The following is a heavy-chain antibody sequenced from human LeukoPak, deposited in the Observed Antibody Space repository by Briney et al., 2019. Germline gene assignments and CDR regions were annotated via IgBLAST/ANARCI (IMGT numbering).Heavy chain of an antibody. Sequence: PGGSLRLSCAASGFTFSNYNMNWVRQAPGKGLEWVSGISWNSDKIGYADSVKGRFTISRDNAKNSLYLQMNSLRAEDTAVYYCASQEAGYSPFDYWGQGTLVTVSS. D-gene: IGHD2-21*01. J-gene: IGHJ4*02. CDR2: ISWNSDKI. V-gene: IGHV3-21*01. CDR3: ASQEAGYSPFDY. CDR1: GFTFSNYN.